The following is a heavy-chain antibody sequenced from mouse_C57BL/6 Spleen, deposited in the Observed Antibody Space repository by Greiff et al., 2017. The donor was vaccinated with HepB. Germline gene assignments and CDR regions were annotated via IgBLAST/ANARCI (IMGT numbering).Heavy chain of an antibody. CDR3: ARRTRTVRDWYFDV. Sequence: EVQVVESGGGLVKPGGSLKLSCAASGFTFSSYTMSWVRQTPEKRLEWVATISGGGGNTYYPDSVKGRFTISRDNAKNTLYLQMSSLRSEDTALYYCARRTRTVRDWYFDVWGTGTTVTVSS. V-gene: IGHV5-9*01. CDR1: GFTFSSYT. D-gene: IGHD1-1*01. CDR2: ISGGGGNT. J-gene: IGHJ1*03.